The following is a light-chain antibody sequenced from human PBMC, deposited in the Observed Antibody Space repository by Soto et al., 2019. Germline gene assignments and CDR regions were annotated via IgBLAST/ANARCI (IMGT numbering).Light chain of an antibody. Sequence: DIQRTRAPSTLSASVGDRFTITCRASQSINNLLAWYQQKPGKAPKFLIYDVSTLESGVPSRFSGSGSGTEFTLTLSSLQPEDFATYYCQQYDSYPLTFGGGTKVDIK. V-gene: IGKV1-5*01. CDR3: QQYDSYPLT. J-gene: IGKJ4*01. CDR2: DVS. CDR1: QSINNL.